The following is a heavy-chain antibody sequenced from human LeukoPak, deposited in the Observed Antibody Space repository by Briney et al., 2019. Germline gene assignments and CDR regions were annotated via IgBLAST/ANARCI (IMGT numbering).Heavy chain of an antibody. V-gene: IGHV4-59*05. D-gene: IGHD3-22*01. Sequence: SETLSLTCTVSGGSISSYYWSWIRQPPGKGLEWIGSIYYSGSTYYNPSLKSRVTISVDTSKNQFSLKLSSVTAADTAVYYCARHFRNYYDSSGYSPFDYWGQETLVTVSS. CDR2: IYYSGST. CDR1: GGSISSYY. J-gene: IGHJ4*02. CDR3: ARHFRNYYDSSGYSPFDY.